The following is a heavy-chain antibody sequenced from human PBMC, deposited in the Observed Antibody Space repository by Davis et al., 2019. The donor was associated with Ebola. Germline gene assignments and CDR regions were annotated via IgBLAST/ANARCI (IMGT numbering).Heavy chain of an antibody. J-gene: IGHJ4*02. CDR3: AKSLVSGALSPSFDY. CDR2: ISGSGGST. Sequence: GESLKISCAASGFTFSSYAMSWVRQAPGKGLEWVSAISGSGGSTYYADSVKGRFTISRDNSKNTLYLQMNSLRAEDTAVYYCAKSLVSGALSPSFDYWGQGTLVTVSS. CDR1: GFTFSSYA. V-gene: IGHV3-23*01. D-gene: IGHD1-26*01.